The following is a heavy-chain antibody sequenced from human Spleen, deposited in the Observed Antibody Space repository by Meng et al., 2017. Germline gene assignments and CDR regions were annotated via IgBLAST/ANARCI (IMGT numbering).Heavy chain of an antibody. V-gene: IGHV3-30*04. CDR3: ARGGYYEPRTSNVDY. J-gene: IGHJ4*02. CDR1: GFTFTTYA. CDR2: ISYDGTNK. D-gene: IGHD3-22*01. Sequence: GGSLRLSCAASGFTFTTYAMNWVRQAPGKGLDWVAVISYDGTNKYYADSVKGRFTISRDTSRNTLYLQMDSLRAEDTAVYYCARGGYYEPRTSNVDYWGQGTLVTVSS.